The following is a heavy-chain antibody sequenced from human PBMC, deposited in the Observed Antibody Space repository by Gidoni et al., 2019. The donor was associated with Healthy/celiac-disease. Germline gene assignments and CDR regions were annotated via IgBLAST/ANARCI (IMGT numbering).Heavy chain of an antibody. J-gene: IGHJ1*01. Sequence: QVQLVQSGAEVTKPGSSVKVSCKASGGTFSSYAISWVRQAPGQGLEWMGGIIPIFGTANYAQKFQGRVTITADESTSTAYMELSSLRSEDTAVYYCARERQQLVAHAEYFQHWGQGTLVTVSS. CDR2: IIPIFGTA. CDR1: GGTFSSYA. CDR3: ARERQQLVAHAEYFQH. V-gene: IGHV1-69*01. D-gene: IGHD6-13*01.